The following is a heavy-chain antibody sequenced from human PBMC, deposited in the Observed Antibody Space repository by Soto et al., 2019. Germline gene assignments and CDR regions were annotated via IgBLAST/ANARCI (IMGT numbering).Heavy chain of an antibody. CDR1: GFTFSSYA. Sequence: LRLSCAASGFTFSSYAMHWVRQAPGKGLEWVAVISYDGSNKYYADSVKGRFTISRDNSKNTLYLQMNSLRAEDTAVYYCAREFGSIVVVVAAAPALDYWGQGTLVTFSS. D-gene: IGHD2-15*01. J-gene: IGHJ4*02. CDR3: AREFGSIVVVVAAAPALDY. CDR2: ISYDGSNK. V-gene: IGHV3-30-3*01.